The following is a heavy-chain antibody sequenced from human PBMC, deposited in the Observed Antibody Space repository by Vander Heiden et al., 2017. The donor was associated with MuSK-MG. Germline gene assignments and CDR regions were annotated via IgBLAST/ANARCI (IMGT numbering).Heavy chain of an antibody. D-gene: IGHD2-21*02. Sequence: EVQLVESGGGLVQPGGSLRLSCAASGFTFSSYWMSWVRQAPGKGLEWVANIKQDGSEKYYVDSVNGRVTISRDNAKNSLYLQMNSLRAEDTAVYYCAREGGDGDCMKYYGMDVWGHGPTVTVSS. J-gene: IGHJ6*02. CDR2: IKQDGSEK. CDR3: AREGGDGDCMKYYGMDV. V-gene: IGHV3-7*01. CDR1: GFTFSSYW.